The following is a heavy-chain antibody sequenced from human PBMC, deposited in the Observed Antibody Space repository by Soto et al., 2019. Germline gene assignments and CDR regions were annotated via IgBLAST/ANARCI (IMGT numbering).Heavy chain of an antibody. CDR1: GFTVSSNY. V-gene: IGHV3-53*01. CDR3: ARDTYDFWSGYSLGMDV. Sequence: LSLTCAASGFTVSSNYMSWVRQAPGKGLEWVSVIYSGGSTYYADSVKGRFTISRDNSKNTLYLQMNSLRAEDTAVYYCARDTYDFWSGYSLGMDVWGQGTTVTVSS. CDR2: IYSGGST. J-gene: IGHJ6*02. D-gene: IGHD3-3*01.